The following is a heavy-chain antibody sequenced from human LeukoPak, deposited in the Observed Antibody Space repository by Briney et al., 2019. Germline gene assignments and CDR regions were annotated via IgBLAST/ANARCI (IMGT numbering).Heavy chain of an antibody. CDR3: ARGGGIAARRVNWFDP. D-gene: IGHD6-6*01. CDR1: GFTFSDYY. J-gene: IGHJ5*02. Sequence: KPGGSLRLSCAASGFTFSDYYMSCIRQPPGKGLEWIGEINHSGSTNYNPSLKSRVTISVDTSKNQFSLKLSSVTAADTAVYYCARGGGIAARRVNWFDPWGQGTLVTVSS. V-gene: IGHV4-34*01. CDR2: INHSGST.